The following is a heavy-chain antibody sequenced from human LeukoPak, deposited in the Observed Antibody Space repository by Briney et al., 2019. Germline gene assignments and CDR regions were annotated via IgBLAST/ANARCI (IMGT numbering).Heavy chain of an antibody. D-gene: IGHD3-10*01. V-gene: IGHV4-59*01. J-gene: IGHJ4*02. CDR3: ARGLRSYFADYFDY. CDR1: GGSISSYY. CDR2: IYYSGST. Sequence: SETLSLTCTVSGGSISSYYRSWIRQPPGKGLEWIGYIYYSGSTNYNPSLKSRVTISVDTSKNQFSLKLSSVTAADTAVYYCARGLRSYFADYFDYWGQGTLVTVSS.